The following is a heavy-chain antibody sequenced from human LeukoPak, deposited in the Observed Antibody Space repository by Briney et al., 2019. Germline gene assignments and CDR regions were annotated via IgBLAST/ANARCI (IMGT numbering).Heavy chain of an antibody. CDR2: ISNGSTYI. J-gene: IGHJ6*02. Sequence: GGSLRLSCTASGFIFSNYNMNWVRQAPGKGLEWVSSISNGSTYIYYADSLKGRFTISRDNAKNSLYLQMNSLRAEDTAVYYCARVLLVHDYYYAMDVWGQGTTVTVSS. V-gene: IGHV3-21*01. CDR1: GFIFSNYN. CDR3: ARVLLVHDYYYAMDV. D-gene: IGHD3-16*01.